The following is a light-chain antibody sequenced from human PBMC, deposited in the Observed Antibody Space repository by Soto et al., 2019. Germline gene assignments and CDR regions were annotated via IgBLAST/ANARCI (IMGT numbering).Light chain of an antibody. CDR2: GAS. CDR3: QKYNNWPET. Sequence: EIVLTQAPVTLSLSPGEGATLSCRASQSVSSNLAWYQQKPGQAPRLLIYGASTRATGIPARFSGSGSGTAFTLTISSLQSEDFAVYYCQKYNNWPETFGQGTKVDIK. CDR1: QSVSSN. J-gene: IGKJ1*01. V-gene: IGKV3-15*01.